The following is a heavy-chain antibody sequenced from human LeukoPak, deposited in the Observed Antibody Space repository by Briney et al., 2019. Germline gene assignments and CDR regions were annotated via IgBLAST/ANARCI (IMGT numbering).Heavy chain of an antibody. J-gene: IGHJ4*02. CDR1: GFTFSSYA. V-gene: IGHV3-23*01. CDR2: ISGSGGNT. Sequence: GGSLRLFCAASGFTFSSYAMSWGRQSPGKGLEWVSAISGSGGNTYSADSVKGRCTISRDNSLQTLFLHMNSLGAEDTAVYYCARGMSATSGYLELEYWGQGALVTVST. D-gene: IGHD3-22*01. CDR3: ARGMSATSGYLELEY.